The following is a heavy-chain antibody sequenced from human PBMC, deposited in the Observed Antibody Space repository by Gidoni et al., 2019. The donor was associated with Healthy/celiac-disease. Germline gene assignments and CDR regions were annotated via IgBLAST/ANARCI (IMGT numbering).Heavy chain of an antibody. Sequence: EVQLVQSGAEVKKPGEYLKISCKGSGYSFTSYWIGWVRQMPGKGLEWMGIIYPGDSDTRYSPSFQGQVTISADKSISTAYLQWSSLKASDTAMYYCARASRGYSYGYYYGMDVWGQGTTVTVSS. CDR3: ARASRGYSYGYYYGMDV. V-gene: IGHV5-51*01. CDR2: IYPGDSDT. J-gene: IGHJ6*02. D-gene: IGHD5-18*01. CDR1: GYSFTSYW.